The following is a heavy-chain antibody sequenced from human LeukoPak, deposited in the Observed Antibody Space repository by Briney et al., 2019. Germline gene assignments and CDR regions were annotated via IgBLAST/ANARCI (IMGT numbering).Heavy chain of an antibody. CDR2: IYTSGST. CDR3: ARDSPYSSGWDYYTDV. Sequence: SETLSLTCTVSGGSISSYYWSWIRQPAGKGLEWIGRIYTSGSTNYNPSLKSRVTMSVDTSKNQFSLRLSSVTAADTAVYYCARDSPYSSGWDYYTDVWGKGTTVTVSS. CDR1: GGSISSYY. J-gene: IGHJ6*03. V-gene: IGHV4-4*07. D-gene: IGHD6-19*01.